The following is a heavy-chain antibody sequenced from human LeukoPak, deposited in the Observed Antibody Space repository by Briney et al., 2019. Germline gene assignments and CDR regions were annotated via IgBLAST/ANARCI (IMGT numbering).Heavy chain of an antibody. V-gene: IGHV4-34*08. CDR3: VRSRQASGLLGS. D-gene: IGHD3-10*01. J-gene: IGHJ5*01. CDR2: SNDSGGT. CDR1: GGTFSGYY. Sequence: PSETLSLTCAVYGGTFSGYYWSWIRQPPGKRLEWVGESNDSGGTNYNPSLKSRVTISADKSKNQVSLRLTSVTAADTAVYFCVRSRQASGLLGSWGQGILVAVSS.